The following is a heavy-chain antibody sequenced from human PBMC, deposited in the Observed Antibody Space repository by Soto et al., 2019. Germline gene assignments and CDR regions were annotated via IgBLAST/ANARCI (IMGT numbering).Heavy chain of an antibody. J-gene: IGHJ1*01. CDR1: GYSFTSYW. V-gene: IGHV5-51*03. Sequence: EVQLVQSGAEVKKPGESLKISCKGSGYSFTSYWIAWVRQMPGKGLEWMGIIYPGDSDTRYSPSFQGQVTISADKSISAAYLQWSSLKASDTAMYYCASPQPARLSGFQHWGQGTLVTVSS. D-gene: IGHD5-12*01. CDR3: ASPQPARLSGFQH. CDR2: IYPGDSDT.